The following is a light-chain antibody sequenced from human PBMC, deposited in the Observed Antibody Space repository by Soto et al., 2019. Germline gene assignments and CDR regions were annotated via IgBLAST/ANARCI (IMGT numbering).Light chain of an antibody. V-gene: IGLV2-8*01. CDR3: SSYAGVYV. CDR1: SSDVGGYNY. J-gene: IGLJ1*01. Sequence: QSALTQPPSASGSPGQSVTISCTGTSSDVGGYNYVSWYQQHPGKAPKLMIYEISKRPSGLPERFSGSKSGNTASLTVSGLQAEDEADYHCSSYAGVYVLGTGTKLTAL. CDR2: EIS.